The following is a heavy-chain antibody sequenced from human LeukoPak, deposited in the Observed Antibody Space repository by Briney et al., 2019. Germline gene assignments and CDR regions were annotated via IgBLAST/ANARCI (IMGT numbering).Heavy chain of an antibody. CDR3: ARDPGYCSGGSCYDPQFDY. CDR2: ISSSGSTI. Sequence: PGGSLRLSCAASGFTFSDYYMSWIRQAPGKGLEWVSYISSSGSTIYYADSVKGRFTISRDNAKNSLYLQMNSLRAEDTAVYYCARDPGYCSGGSCYDPQFDYWGQGTLVTVSS. V-gene: IGHV3-11*01. CDR1: GFTFSDYY. J-gene: IGHJ4*02. D-gene: IGHD2-15*01.